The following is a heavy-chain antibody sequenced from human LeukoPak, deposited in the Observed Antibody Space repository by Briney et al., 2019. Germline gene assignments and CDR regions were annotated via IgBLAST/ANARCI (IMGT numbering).Heavy chain of an antibody. J-gene: IGHJ5*02. V-gene: IGHV4-59*01. Sequence: SETLSLTCTVSGGSISSYYWSWIRQPPGKGLEWIGYIYYSGSTNYNPSLKSRVTISVDTSKNQFSLKLSSVTAADTAVYYCAGGAALYSSTWYSFDPWGQGTLVTVSS. CDR3: AGGAALYSSTWYSFDP. CDR1: GGSISSYY. D-gene: IGHD6-13*01. CDR2: IYYSGST.